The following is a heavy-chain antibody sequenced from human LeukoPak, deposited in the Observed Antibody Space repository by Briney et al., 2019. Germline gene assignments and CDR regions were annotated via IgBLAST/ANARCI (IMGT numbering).Heavy chain of an antibody. D-gene: IGHD1-26*01. CDR3: AREARYFDL. V-gene: IGHV4-61*02. Sequence: SETLSLTCTVSGGSISSGSYYWSWIRQPAGKGLEWIGRIYTSGSTNYNPSLKSRVTISVDTPKNQFSLKLSSVTAADTAVYYCAREARYFDLWGRGTLVTVSS. CDR2: IYTSGST. J-gene: IGHJ2*01. CDR1: GGSISSGSYY.